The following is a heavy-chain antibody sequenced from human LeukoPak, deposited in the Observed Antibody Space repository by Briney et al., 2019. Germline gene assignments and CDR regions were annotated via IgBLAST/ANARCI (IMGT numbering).Heavy chain of an antibody. D-gene: IGHD5-18*01. J-gene: IGHJ4*02. V-gene: IGHV3-23*01. CDR3: GKTTAGYSSGQKPAWPVDY. CDR1: GFTFGSFA. CDR2: IFGSGGSP. Sequence: GGSLRLSCEASGFTFGSFAMYWVRQAPGKGLDWIAGIFGSGGSPHYADSVKGRFTISRDNSKNTVYLQINSLRAEDTAVYYCGKTTAGYSSGQKPAWPVDYWGQGTLVTVPS.